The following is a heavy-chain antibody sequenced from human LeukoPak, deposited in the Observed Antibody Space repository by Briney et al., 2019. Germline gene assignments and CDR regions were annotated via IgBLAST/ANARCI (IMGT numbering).Heavy chain of an antibody. CDR3: ARDTSGGWYGLIDY. Sequence: PGGSLRLSCEASGFTFTSFWMSWVRQAPGKGLEWVANIKQDGSEKYYVDPVKGRFTISRDNAKNSLYLQMNSLRAKDTAVYYCARDTSGGWYGLIDYWGQGTPVTVSS. CDR1: GFTFTSFW. V-gene: IGHV3-7*01. D-gene: IGHD6-19*01. J-gene: IGHJ4*02. CDR2: IKQDGSEK.